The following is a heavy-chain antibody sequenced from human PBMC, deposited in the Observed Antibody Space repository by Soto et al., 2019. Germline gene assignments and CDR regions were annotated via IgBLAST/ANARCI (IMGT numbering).Heavy chain of an antibody. D-gene: IGHD3-3*01. CDR2: ISWNSGSI. CDR3: ARGYDFWSGYPHYFDY. CDR1: GFTFDDYA. J-gene: IGHJ4*02. V-gene: IGHV3-9*01. Sequence: EVQLVESGGGLVQPGRSLRLSCAASGFTFDDYAMHWVRQAPGKGLEWVSGISWNSGSIGYADSVKGRFTISRDNAKNSLYLQMNSLRAEDTAVYYCARGYDFWSGYPHYFDYWGQGTLVTVSS.